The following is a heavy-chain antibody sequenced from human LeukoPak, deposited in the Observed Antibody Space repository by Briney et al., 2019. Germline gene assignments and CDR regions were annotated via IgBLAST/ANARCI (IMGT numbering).Heavy chain of an antibody. J-gene: IGHJ5*02. D-gene: IGHD6-19*01. V-gene: IGHV1-18*01. CDR1: GYTFTNYG. CDR3: ARSGWYGWAKYNWFDP. Sequence: GASVKVSCKASGYTFTNYGISWVRQAPGQGLEWMGWISAYNGNTNYAQKFQGRVTMTTDTSTSTAYMELRSLISDDTAAYYCARSGWYGWAKYNWFDPWGQGTLVTVSS. CDR2: ISAYNGNT.